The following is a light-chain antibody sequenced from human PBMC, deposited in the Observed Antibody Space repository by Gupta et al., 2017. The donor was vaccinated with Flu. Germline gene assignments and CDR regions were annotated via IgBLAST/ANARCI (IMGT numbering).Light chain of an antibody. Sequence: QSVLTQPPSVSAAPGPKVTISCSGSSSNIESNYVSWYPHVPGTAPKLLIVENNKRPSGIPDRFSGSKSGTSATLSITGLQSGDEADDYCATWDSSLSYGMFGGGTKLTVL. CDR1: SSNIESNY. CDR2: ENN. J-gene: IGLJ3*02. V-gene: IGLV1-51*02. CDR3: ATWDSSLSYGM.